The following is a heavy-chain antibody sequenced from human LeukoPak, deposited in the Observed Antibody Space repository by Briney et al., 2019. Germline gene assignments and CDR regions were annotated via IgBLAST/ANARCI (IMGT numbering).Heavy chain of an antibody. CDR2: IKQDGSEK. D-gene: IGHD4/OR15-4a*01. J-gene: IGHJ4*02. CDR3: ARDDNMVVRVGFDY. CDR1: GFTFSSYW. V-gene: IGHV3-7*01. Sequence: QPGGSLRLSCAASGFTFSSYWMSWVRQAPGKGLEWVANIKQDGSEKYYVDSVKGRFTISRDNAKNSLYLQMNSLRAEDTAVYYCARDDNMVVRVGFDYWGQGTLATVSS.